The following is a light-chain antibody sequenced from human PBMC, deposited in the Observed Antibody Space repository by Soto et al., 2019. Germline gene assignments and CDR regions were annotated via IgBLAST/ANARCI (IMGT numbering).Light chain of an antibody. CDR1: SSDVGGYDY. V-gene: IGLV2-14*01. CDR2: DVS. J-gene: IGLJ1*01. CDR3: SSYTSSNTLVYV. Sequence: QSALAQPASVSGSPGQSIAISCTGTSSDVGGYDYVSWYQQHPGKAPKLIIYDVSNRPSGISNRFSGSKSGNTASLTISGLQTEDEADYYCSSYTSSNTLVYVFGTGTKATVL.